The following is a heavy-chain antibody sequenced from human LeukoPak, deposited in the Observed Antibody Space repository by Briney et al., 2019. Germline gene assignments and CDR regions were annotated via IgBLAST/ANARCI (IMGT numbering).Heavy chain of an antibody. CDR1: DRSFSGYY. CDR2: INHSGST. J-gene: IGHJ4*02. V-gene: IGHV4-34*01. CDR3: ARDGISMVRGVIGDY. Sequence: SETLSLTCGVYDRSFSGYYWSWIRQPPGKGLEWIGEINHSGSTNYNPSLKSRLTISVDTSKNQFSLKLSSVTAADTAMYYCARDGISMVRGVIGDYWGQGTLVTVSS. D-gene: IGHD3-10*01.